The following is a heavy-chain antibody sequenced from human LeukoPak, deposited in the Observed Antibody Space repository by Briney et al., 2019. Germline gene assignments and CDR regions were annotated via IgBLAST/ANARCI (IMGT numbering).Heavy chain of an antibody. CDR2: ISGSGGST. J-gene: IGHJ4*02. CDR1: GFTFDTYA. V-gene: IGHV3-23*01. D-gene: IGHD6-19*01. Sequence: GGSLRLSCAASGFTFDTYALSWVRRAPGKGLEWVSAISGSGGSTCYADSVKGRFTISRDNSKNTLYLQMNSLRAEDTAVYYCATPAGYSSGWYGFRYYFDYWGQGTLVTVSS. CDR3: ATPAGYSSGWYGFRYYFDY.